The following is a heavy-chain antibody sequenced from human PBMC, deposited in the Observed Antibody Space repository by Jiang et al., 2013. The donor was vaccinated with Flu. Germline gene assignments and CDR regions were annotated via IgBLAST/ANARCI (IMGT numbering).Heavy chain of an antibody. Sequence: KPTQTLTLTCTVSGFSLSNARMGVSWIRQPPGKALEWLAHIFSNDEKSYSTSLKSRLTISKDTSKSQVVLTMTNMDPVDTATYYCARTSLYYGSGSGYFDYWGQGTLVTVSS. J-gene: IGHJ4*02. CDR1: GFSLSNARMG. V-gene: IGHV2-26*01. D-gene: IGHD3-10*01. CDR2: IFSNDEK. CDR3: ARTSLYYGSGSGYFDY.